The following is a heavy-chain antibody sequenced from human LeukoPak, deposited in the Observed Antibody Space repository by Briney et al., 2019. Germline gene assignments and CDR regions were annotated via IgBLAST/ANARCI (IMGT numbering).Heavy chain of an antibody. D-gene: IGHD6-13*01. CDR3: ARDSIAAADYFDY. CDR1: GGSISSSSTF. V-gene: IGHV4-39*07. Sequence: TSETLSLTCTVSGGSISSSSTFWGWIRQPPGKGLEWIGEINHSGSTNYNPSLKSRVTISVDTSKNQFSLKLSSVTAADTAVYYCARDSIAAADYFDYWGQGTLVTVSS. CDR2: INHSGST. J-gene: IGHJ4*02.